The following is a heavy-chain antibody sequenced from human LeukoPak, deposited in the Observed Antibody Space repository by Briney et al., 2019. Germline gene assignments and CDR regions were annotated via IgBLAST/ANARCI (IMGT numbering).Heavy chain of an antibody. D-gene: IGHD4-17*01. CDR3: ARVLPHRHLRYGYYGRRGYAFDI. J-gene: IGHJ3*02. Sequence: ASETLSLTCTVSGGSISSGGYYWSWIRQHPGKGLEWFGYIYYSGSTYYNPSLKSRVIISVDTSKNQFSLKLSSVTAADTAVYYCARVLPHRHLRYGYYGRRGYAFDIWGQGTMVTVSS. V-gene: IGHV4-31*03. CDR1: GGSISSGGYY. CDR2: IYYSGST.